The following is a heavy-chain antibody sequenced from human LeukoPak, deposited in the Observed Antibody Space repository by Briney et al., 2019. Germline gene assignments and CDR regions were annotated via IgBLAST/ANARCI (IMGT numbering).Heavy chain of an antibody. CDR2: IGIDSGNT. V-gene: IGHV3-48*01. Sequence: GGSLTLSCPASGFRFSDYSMNWVRQAPGKGLEWISYIGIDSGNTNYADSVKGRFTISGDKAKNSLYLQMNSLRVEDTAVYYCARDYKCAFDNWGQGTLVTVSS. D-gene: IGHD1-1*01. J-gene: IGHJ4*02. CDR1: GFRFSDYS. CDR3: ARDYKCAFDN.